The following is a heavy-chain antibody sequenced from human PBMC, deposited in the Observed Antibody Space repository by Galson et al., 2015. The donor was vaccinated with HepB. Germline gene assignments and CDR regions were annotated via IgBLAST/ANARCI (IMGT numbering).Heavy chain of an antibody. Sequence: SVKVSCKASGYTFTTYAMNWVRQAPGQGLEWMGWINTNTGNPTYAQGFTGWFVFSLDTSVSTAYLQISSLKAEDAAVSYCARDRSATFDYWGQGTLVTVSS. CDR3: ARDRSATFDY. CDR1: GYTFTTYA. CDR2: INTNTGNP. V-gene: IGHV7-4-1*02. D-gene: IGHD3-10*01. J-gene: IGHJ4*02.